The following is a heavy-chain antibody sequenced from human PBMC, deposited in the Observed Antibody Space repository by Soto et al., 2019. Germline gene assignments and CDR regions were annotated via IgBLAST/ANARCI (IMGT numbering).Heavy chain of an antibody. J-gene: IGHJ3*02. D-gene: IGHD3-3*01. V-gene: IGHV4-31*03. CDR2: ISYSGST. Sequence: QVQLQESGPGLVKPSQTLSLTCTVSGGSISSGGYYGSWIRQSPGKGLEWIGYISYSGSTYYNPSLKSRLTISGDRSKNQFSLKLGSATAEDTAGYYCARAVLAFCCAYYGAVTIWGEWTMFTAS. CDR1: GGSISSGGYY. CDR3: ARAVLAFCCAYYGAVTI.